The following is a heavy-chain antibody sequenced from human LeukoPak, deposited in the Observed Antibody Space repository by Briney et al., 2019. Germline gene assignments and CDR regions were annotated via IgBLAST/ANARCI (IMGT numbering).Heavy chain of an antibody. CDR1: RGSVSSGNYY. Sequence: SETLSLTCTVPRGSVSSGNYYWSWIRQHPRKGLEWIGYISSSGSTHYKSSLKSRVIISADTSTNQFSLRLSSVTAADTAFYYCARAVILTPPDYWGQGILVTVSS. V-gene: IGHV4-31*03. J-gene: IGHJ4*02. CDR3: ARAVILTPPDY. D-gene: IGHD3-9*01. CDR2: ISSSGST.